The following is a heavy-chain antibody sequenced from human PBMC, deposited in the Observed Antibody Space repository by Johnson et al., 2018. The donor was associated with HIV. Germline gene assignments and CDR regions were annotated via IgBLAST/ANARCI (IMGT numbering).Heavy chain of an antibody. D-gene: IGHD7-27*01. Sequence: QVQLVESGGGVVQPGRSLRLSCAASGFTFSSYAIHCVRQAPGKGLEWVAVILYDGNNKYYADSVKGRFTISRDNAKNSLYLQMNSLRAEDTAVYYCARDALANWEEVDAFDIWGQGTMVTVSS. CDR1: GFTFSSYA. CDR2: ILYDGNNK. V-gene: IGHV3-30-3*01. J-gene: IGHJ3*02. CDR3: ARDALANWEEVDAFDI.